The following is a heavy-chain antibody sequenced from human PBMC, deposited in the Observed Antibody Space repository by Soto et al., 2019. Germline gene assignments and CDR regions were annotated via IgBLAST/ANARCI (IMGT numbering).Heavy chain of an antibody. D-gene: IGHD5-12*01. CDR3: ARSSGYVPGGY. CDR1: GYPLSSGYY. Sequence: PSATVSLTCAVPGYPLSSGYYWGWIRHPPGKGLELIGFIHHSGSTYYNPSLRSRITISLDTSKNQFSLKMPSVTAADTAVYYCARSSGYVPGGYWGQGILVTSP. CDR2: IHHSGST. J-gene: IGHJ4*02. V-gene: IGHV4-38-2*01.